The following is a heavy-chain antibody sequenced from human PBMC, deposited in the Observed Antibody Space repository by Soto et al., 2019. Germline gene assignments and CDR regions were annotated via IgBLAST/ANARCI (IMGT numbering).Heavy chain of an antibody. Sequence: QVQLQESGPGLVKPSETLSLTCTVSGGSISSYYWSWIRQPPGKGLEWIGYIYYSGSTNYNPSLKCRVTISVDTSKNPCSLQLSSVTAADTAVSYCARGDPLLWFGEKVYYGMDVWGQGTTVTVSS. CDR2: IYYSGST. CDR3: ARGDPLLWFGEKVYYGMDV. D-gene: IGHD3-10*01. J-gene: IGHJ6*02. V-gene: IGHV4-59*01. CDR1: GGSISSYY.